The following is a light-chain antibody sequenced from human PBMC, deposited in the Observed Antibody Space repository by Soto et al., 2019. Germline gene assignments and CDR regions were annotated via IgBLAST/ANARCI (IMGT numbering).Light chain of an antibody. J-gene: IGLJ2*01. CDR2: DNN. CDR1: SSNIGNNY. Sequence: QSVLTQPPSVSAAPGQKVTISCSGSSSNIGNNYVSWYQQLPGTAPKLLIYDNNKRPSGIPDLFSGSKSGTSATLGITGLLTGDEADYYCGTWDSSLSAVVFGGGTKLTVL. V-gene: IGLV1-51*01. CDR3: GTWDSSLSAVV.